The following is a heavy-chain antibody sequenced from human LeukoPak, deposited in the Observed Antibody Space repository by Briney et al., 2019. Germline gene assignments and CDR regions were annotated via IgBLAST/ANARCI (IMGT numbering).Heavy chain of an antibody. CDR1: GYTFTNYY. Sequence: ASVKVSCKASGYTFTNYYMHWVRQAPGQGLEWMGIIDPSDGSTSNAQRFQGRVTMTRDTSTSTVYMELSSLRSEDTAVYYCALAARYYYYGMDVWGQGTTVTVSS. D-gene: IGHD6-6*01. CDR3: ALAARYYYYGMDV. V-gene: IGHV1-46*01. J-gene: IGHJ6*02. CDR2: IDPSDGST.